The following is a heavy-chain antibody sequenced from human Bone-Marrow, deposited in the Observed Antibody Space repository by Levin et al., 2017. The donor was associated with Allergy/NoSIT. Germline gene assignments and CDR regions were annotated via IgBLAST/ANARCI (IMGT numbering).Heavy chain of an antibody. V-gene: IGHV4-59*01. Sequence: SETLSLTCTVSGGSISSYYWSWIRQPPGKGLEWIGYIYYSGSTNYNPSLKSRVTISVDTSKNQFSLKLSSVTAADTAVYYCARGAYYYYYYMDVWGKGTTVTVSS. J-gene: IGHJ6*03. CDR3: ARGAYYYYYYMDV. CDR2: IYYSGST. CDR1: GGSISSYY.